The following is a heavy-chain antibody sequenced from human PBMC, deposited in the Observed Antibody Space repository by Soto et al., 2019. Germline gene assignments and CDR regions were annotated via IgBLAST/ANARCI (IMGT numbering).Heavy chain of an antibody. CDR1: GYSFTSYW. V-gene: IGHV5-51*01. J-gene: IGHJ3*02. CDR3: VTSNGIAARPNDAFDI. D-gene: IGHD6-6*01. Sequence: GESLKISCKGSGYSFTSYWIGWVRQMPGKGLEWMGIIYPGDSDTRYSPSFQGQVTISADKSISTAYLQWSSLKASDTAMYYCVTSNGIAARPNDAFDIWGQGTMVTVSS. CDR2: IYPGDSDT.